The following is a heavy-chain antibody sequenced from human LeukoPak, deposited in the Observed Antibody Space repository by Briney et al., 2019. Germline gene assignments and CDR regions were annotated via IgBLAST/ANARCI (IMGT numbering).Heavy chain of an antibody. CDR3: ARVIAVAGPGDY. CDR2: ISSSSSYI. Sequence: GGSLRLSCAASGFTFSSYSMNWVCQAPGKGLEWVSSISSSSSYIYYADSVKGRFTISRDNAKNSLYLQMNSLRAEDTAVYYCARVIAVAGPGDYWGQGTLVTVSS. D-gene: IGHD6-19*01. J-gene: IGHJ4*02. CDR1: GFTFSSYS. V-gene: IGHV3-21*01.